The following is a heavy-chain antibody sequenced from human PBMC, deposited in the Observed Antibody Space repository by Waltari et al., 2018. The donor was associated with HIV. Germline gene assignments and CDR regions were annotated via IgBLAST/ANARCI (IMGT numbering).Heavy chain of an antibody. CDR3: ARDRARTTDYYYYGMDV. V-gene: IGHV1-2*02. J-gene: IGHJ6*02. Sequence: VQLDQSGAEVKTPGAYVMVSCPAAGSTFTRSYTPWARQAAGQGLEWMGWINPNSGGTNYAQKFQGRVTRTRDTSISTAYMELSRLRSDDTAVYYCARDRARTTDYYYYGMDVWGQGTTVTVSS. CDR1: GSTFTRSY. D-gene: IGHD1-7*01. CDR2: INPNSGGT.